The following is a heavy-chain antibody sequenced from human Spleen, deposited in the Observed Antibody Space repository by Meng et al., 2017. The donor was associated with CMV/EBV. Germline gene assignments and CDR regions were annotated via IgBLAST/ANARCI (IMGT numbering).Heavy chain of an antibody. D-gene: IGHD3-16*01. CDR2: IYDSGST. J-gene: IGHJ6*02. Sequence: GSLRLSCTVSGGSVSSAGYYWSWIRQPPGKGLEWIGHIYDSGSTNHNPSLKSRVTISVDTSKNQFSLKLSSVTAADTAVYYCARVPLGDDYYYGMDVWGQGTTVTVSS. CDR1: GGSVSSAGYY. CDR3: ARVPLGDDYYYGMDV. V-gene: IGHV4-61*08.